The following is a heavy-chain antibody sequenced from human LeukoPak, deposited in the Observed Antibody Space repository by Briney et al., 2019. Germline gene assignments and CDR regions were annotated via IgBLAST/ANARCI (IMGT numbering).Heavy chain of an antibody. V-gene: IGHV4-4*02. J-gene: IGHJ6*02. D-gene: IGHD2-15*01. CDR3: ARLLPSGGMDV. Sequence: SETLSLTCAVSGGSICNNNRWTWVRQPPGKGLEWIGEIDYSGTTNYNPSLKSRVTISVDKSKEQFSLNLSSVTAADTAVYYCARLLPSGGMDVWGQGTTVTVSS. CDR2: IDYSGTT. CDR1: GGSICNNNR.